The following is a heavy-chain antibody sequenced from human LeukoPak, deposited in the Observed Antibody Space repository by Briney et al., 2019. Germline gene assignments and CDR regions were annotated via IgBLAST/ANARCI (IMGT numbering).Heavy chain of an antibody. Sequence: GGSLRLSCAASGFTFSSYWMSWVRQAPGKGLEWVSYISSSSSTIYYADSVKGRFTISRDNAKNSLYLQMNSLRAEDTAVYYCARVLWFGELLDGAFDIWGQGTMVTVSS. CDR2: ISSSSSTI. CDR1: GFTFSSYW. D-gene: IGHD3-10*01. CDR3: ARVLWFGELLDGAFDI. J-gene: IGHJ3*02. V-gene: IGHV3-48*01.